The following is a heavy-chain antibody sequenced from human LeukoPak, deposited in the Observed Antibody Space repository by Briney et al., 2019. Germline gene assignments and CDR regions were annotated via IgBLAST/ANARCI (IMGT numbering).Heavy chain of an antibody. J-gene: IGHJ6*03. D-gene: IGHD2-21*02. Sequence: ASVKVSCKASGYTFTSYGISWVRQAPGQGLEWMGGIIPIFGTANYAQKFQGRVTITADKSTSTAYMELSSLRSEDTAVYYCARVSCGGDCYFYYYYYYMDVWGKGTTVTVSS. CDR1: GYTFTSYG. CDR2: IIPIFGTA. V-gene: IGHV1-69*06. CDR3: ARVSCGGDCYFYYYYYYMDV.